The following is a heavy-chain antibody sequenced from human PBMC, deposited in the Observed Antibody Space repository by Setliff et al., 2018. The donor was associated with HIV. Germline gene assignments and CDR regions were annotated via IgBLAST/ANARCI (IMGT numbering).Heavy chain of an antibody. CDR3: ARETITMVRGATHQETEYYYYYGMDV. CDR2: VCYSGGT. CDR1: GGSISPTNYC. J-gene: IGHJ6*02. V-gene: IGHV4-39*02. D-gene: IGHD3-10*01. Sequence: SETLSLTCIVSGGSISPTNYCWDWIRQTPGQGLEWIGTVCYSGGTYYNPSLMGRVTISIDTSKNQFSLNLSSVAAADTAVYYCARETITMVRGATHQETEYYYYYGMDVWGQGTTVTVSS.